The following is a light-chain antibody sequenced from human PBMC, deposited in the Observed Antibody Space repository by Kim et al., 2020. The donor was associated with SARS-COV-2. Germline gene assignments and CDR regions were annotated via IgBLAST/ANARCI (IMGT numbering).Light chain of an antibody. J-gene: IGKJ1*01. CDR2: SAS. CDR3: QKYNAAPWT. V-gene: IGKV1-27*01. CDR1: QGISNS. Sequence: ASVGDRVTITCRASQGISNSLAWYQQKPGKVPKVLIYSASALQSGVPSRFSGSGSGTDCTLTISSLQPEDVATYYCQKYNAAPWTFGQGNKVEIK.